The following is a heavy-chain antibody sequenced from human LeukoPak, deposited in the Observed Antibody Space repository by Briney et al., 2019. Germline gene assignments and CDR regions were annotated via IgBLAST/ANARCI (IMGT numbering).Heavy chain of an antibody. CDR2: INHSGST. D-gene: IGHD4/OR15-4a*01. CDR3: ARGLTTPPLYYFDY. Sequence: SETLSLTCTVSGGSISSYYWSWIRQPPGKGLEWIGEINHSGSTNYNPSLKSRVTISVDTSKNQFSLKLSSVTAADTAVYYCARGLTTPPLYYFDYWGQGTLVTVSS. CDR1: GGSISSYY. J-gene: IGHJ4*02. V-gene: IGHV4-34*01.